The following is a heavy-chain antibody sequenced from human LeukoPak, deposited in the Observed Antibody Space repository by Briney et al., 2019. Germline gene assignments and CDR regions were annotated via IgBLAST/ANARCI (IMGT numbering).Heavy chain of an antibody. J-gene: IGHJ5*02. Sequence: GGSLRLSCAASGFTFSSYGMHWVRQAPGKGLEWVAFIRYDGSNKYYADSVKGRFTISRDNSKNTLYLQMNSLRAEDTAVYYCAKEPDNPPPNSGIGWFDPWGQGTLVTVSS. CDR1: GFTFSSYG. D-gene: IGHD3-10*01. CDR3: AKEPDNPPPNSGIGWFDP. V-gene: IGHV3-30*02. CDR2: IRYDGSNK.